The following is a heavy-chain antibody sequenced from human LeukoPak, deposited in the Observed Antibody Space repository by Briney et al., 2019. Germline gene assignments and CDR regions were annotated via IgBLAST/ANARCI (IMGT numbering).Heavy chain of an antibody. J-gene: IGHJ4*02. D-gene: IGHD5-18*01. CDR2: IKQDGSEK. CDR3: AKGNPRGYSYGFFDY. CDR1: GFTFSSYW. Sequence: GGSLRLSCAASGFTFSSYWMSWVRQAPGKGLEWVANIKQDGSEKYYVDSVKGRFTISRDNAKNSLYLQMNSLRAEDTAVYYCAKGNPRGYSYGFFDYWGQGTLVTVSS. V-gene: IGHV3-7*03.